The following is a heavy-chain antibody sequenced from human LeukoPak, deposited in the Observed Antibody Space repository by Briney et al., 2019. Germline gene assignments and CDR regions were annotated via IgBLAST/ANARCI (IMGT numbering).Heavy chain of an antibody. J-gene: IGHJ4*02. Sequence: SETLSLTCAVFGGSFSGYYWSWIRQPPGKGLEWIGEINHSGSTNYDPSLKSRVSISVDTSKNQFSLKLSSVTAADTAVYCCARRNGQDIVPTFRRRYYFDYWGQGTLVTVSS. CDR1: GGSFSGYY. CDR2: INHSGST. V-gene: IGHV4-34*01. D-gene: IGHD5-12*01. CDR3: ARRNGQDIVPTFRRRYYFDY.